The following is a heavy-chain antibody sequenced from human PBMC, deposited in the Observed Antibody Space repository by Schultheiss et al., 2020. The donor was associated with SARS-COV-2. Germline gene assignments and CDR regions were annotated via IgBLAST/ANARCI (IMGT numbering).Heavy chain of an antibody. CDR2: IKHDGSER. V-gene: IGHV3-7*01. CDR3: ARVCDSSGPRNAFDI. D-gene: IGHD3-22*01. Sequence: GGSLRLSCAASGFTFSSYAMSWVRQAPGKGLEWVAYIKHDGSERYYVDSVKGRFTISRDNSKNTLYLQMNSLRAEDTAVYYCARVCDSSGPRNAFDIWGQGTMVTVSS. CDR1: GFTFSSYA. J-gene: IGHJ3*02.